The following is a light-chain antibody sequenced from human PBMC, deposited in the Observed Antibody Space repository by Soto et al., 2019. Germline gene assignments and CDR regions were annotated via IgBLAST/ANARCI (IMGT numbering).Light chain of an antibody. J-gene: IGKJ1*01. CDR1: QDISNW. V-gene: IGKV1-5*01. Sequence: DIQMTQSPSTLSASVGDRVTITCRASQDISNWLAWYQQKPGKAPKLLIYESSSLESVVPSRFSCSGSGTKFTLTINSRQPDDSAPYYCQHYNSYPATFGQGTKVEIK. CDR3: QHYNSYPAT. CDR2: ESS.